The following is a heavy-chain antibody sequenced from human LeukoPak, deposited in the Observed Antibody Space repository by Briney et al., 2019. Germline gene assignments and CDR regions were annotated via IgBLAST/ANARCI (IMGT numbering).Heavy chain of an antibody. CDR1: GFTFSSYW. CDR2: IKQDGSEK. V-gene: IGHV3-7*01. D-gene: IGHD5-18*01. J-gene: IGHJ4*02. CDR3: ARDGYSYGVAEDY. Sequence: GGSLRLSCAASGFTFSSYWMSWVRQAPGKGLEWVANIKQDGSEKYYVDSVKGRFTISRDNAKNSLYLQMNSLRAEDTAVYYCARDGYSYGVAEDYWGQGTLVTVSS.